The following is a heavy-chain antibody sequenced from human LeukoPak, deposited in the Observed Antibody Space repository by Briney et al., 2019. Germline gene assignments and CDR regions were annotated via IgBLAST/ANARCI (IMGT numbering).Heavy chain of an antibody. J-gene: IGHJ4*02. V-gene: IGHV3-30*18. CDR1: GFTFSSYG. CDR2: ISYDGSNK. Sequence: GRSLRLSCAASGFTFSSYGMHWVRQAPGKGLEWVAVISYDGSNKYYADSVNGRFTISRDNSKNTLYLQMNSLRAEDSAVYYWAKNLENYFYYWGQGPLVTVSS. CDR3: AKNLENYFYY.